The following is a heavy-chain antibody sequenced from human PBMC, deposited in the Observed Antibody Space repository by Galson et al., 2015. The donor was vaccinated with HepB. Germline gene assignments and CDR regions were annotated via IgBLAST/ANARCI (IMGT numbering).Heavy chain of an antibody. D-gene: IGHD3-16*01. CDR3: SRDIRGNAFDI. CDR2: ISTDGSGT. J-gene: IGHJ3*02. CDR1: GFSLSNYW. V-gene: IGHV3-74*01. Sequence: SLRLSCAASGFSLSNYWTHWVRQAPGKGLVWVSRISTDGSGTNYADSVAGRFAISRDNAQNTLYLQMNSLKAEDTAVYYCSRDIRGNAFDIWGQGTMVTVSS.